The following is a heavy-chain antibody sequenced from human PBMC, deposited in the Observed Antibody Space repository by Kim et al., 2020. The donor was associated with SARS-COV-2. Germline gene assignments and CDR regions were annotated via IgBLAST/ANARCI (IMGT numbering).Heavy chain of an antibody. V-gene: IGHV3-23*01. CDR3: AKALDMVQGWSYFAY. D-gene: IGHD3-10*01. CDR1: GFTFSSYA. CDR2: ISGSGVST. J-gene: IGHJ4*02. Sequence: GGSLRLSCAASGFTFSSYAMSWVRQAPGKGLEWVSTISGSGVSTYYEDSVKGRFTISRDNSKNTLYLQMNSLRAEDTAVYYCAKALDMVQGWSYFAYWGQGTLVTVSS.